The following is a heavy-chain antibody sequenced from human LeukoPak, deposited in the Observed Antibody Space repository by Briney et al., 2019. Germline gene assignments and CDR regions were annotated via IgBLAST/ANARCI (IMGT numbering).Heavy chain of an antibody. Sequence: GGSLRLSCAASGFTFSSYYWMHWVRQAPGKGLEWVSSISSSSSYIYYADSVKGRFTISRDNAKNSLYLQMNSLRAEDTAVYYCASQGAFDIWGQGTMVTVSS. CDR1: GFTFSSYY. CDR2: ISSSSSYI. J-gene: IGHJ3*02. CDR3: ASQGAFDI. V-gene: IGHV3-21*01.